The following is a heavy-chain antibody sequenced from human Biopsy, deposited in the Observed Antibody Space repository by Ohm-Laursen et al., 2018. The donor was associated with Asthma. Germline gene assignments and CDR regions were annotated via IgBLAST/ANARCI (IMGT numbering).Heavy chain of an antibody. CDR1: GGSISSGAYY. CDR3: ARRGGVRRYFDY. J-gene: IGHJ4*02. D-gene: IGHD3-16*01. CDR2: IYYIGST. Sequence: TLSLTCTVSGGSISSGAYYWSRVRQPPGKGLEWIGYIYYIGSTYYNPSLKSRVAISLDTSKNQFSLKLSSVTAADTAVYFCARRGGVRRYFDYWGQGTLVTVSS. V-gene: IGHV4-30-4*01.